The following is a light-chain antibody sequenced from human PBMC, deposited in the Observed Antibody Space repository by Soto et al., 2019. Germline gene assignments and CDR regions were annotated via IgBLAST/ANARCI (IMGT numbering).Light chain of an antibody. CDR2: AAS. CDR1: QDISDF. Sequence: DIHMTQSPSSLSASVGDRVTITCRASQDISDFLVWFQQKPGKAPKPLIYAASSLQSGVPSKFSGSGSGTEFTLTISSLQPEDFATYYCQQYNSYPLTFGGGTKVDI. CDR3: QQYNSYPLT. J-gene: IGKJ4*01. V-gene: IGKV1-16*02.